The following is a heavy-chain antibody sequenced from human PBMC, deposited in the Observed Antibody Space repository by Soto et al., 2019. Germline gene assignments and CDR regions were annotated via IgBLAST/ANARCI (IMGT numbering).Heavy chain of an antibody. V-gene: IGHV1-69*02. Sequence: SVNVSCTASGGTFSSYTISWVRQAPGQGLEWMGRIIPILGIANYAQKFQGRVTITADESTSTAYMELSSLRSEDTAVYYCATIDSSGWYNYYYGMDVWGQGTTVPVSS. CDR2: IIPILGIA. J-gene: IGHJ6*02. CDR1: GGTFSSYT. CDR3: ATIDSSGWYNYYYGMDV. D-gene: IGHD6-19*01.